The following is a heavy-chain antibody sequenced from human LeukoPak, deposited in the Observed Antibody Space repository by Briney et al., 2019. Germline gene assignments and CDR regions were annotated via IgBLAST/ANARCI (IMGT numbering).Heavy chain of an antibody. J-gene: IGHJ6*02. CDR1: GFTFSSYG. Sequence: GRSLRLSCAASGFTFSSYGMHWVRQAPGKELEWVAVISYDGSNKYYADSVKGRFTISRDNSKNTLYLQMNGLRAEDTAVYYCAKGSLEWLLFYGMDVWGQGTTVTVSS. CDR2: ISYDGSNK. V-gene: IGHV3-30*18. CDR3: AKGSLEWLLFYGMDV. D-gene: IGHD3-3*01.